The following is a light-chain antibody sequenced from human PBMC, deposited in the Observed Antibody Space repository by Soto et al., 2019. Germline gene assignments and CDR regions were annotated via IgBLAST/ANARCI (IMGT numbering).Light chain of an antibody. CDR1: QAIRKA. CDR2: AAS. J-gene: IGKJ1*01. Sequence: AIQLTQSPSSLSASVGDRVAITCRASQAIRKALGWYQQKPGRVPKLLIYAASTLQSGVPSRFSGSGSGTDFILTISSLQPEDFATYYCLLDFNYFWAFGQGTKVEIK. V-gene: IGKV1-6*01. CDR3: LLDFNYFWA.